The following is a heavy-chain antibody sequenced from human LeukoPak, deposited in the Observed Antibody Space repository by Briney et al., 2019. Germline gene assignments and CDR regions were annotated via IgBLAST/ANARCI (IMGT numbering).Heavy chain of an antibody. CDR2: IYPGDSDT. V-gene: IGHV5-51*01. Sequence: GESLKISCKGSGYSFTNYWIAWVRQMPGKGLEWMGIIYPGDSDTKYSPSFQGQVTISADKSINTAYLQWSSLTASDTAMYYCARPTDYYDSSGYYRNYNCFDPWGQGTLVTVSS. CDR1: GYSFTNYW. CDR3: ARPTDYYDSSGYYRNYNCFDP. J-gene: IGHJ5*02. D-gene: IGHD3-22*01.